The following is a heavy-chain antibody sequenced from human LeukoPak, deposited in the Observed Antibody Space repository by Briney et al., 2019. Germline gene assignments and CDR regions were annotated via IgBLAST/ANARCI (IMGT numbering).Heavy chain of an antibody. CDR1: GYTFTSYA. J-gene: IGHJ6*04. Sequence: ASVKVSCKASGYTFTSYAMHWVRQAPGQRLEWMGWINAGNGNTKYSQKFQGRVTITRDTSASTAYMELSSLRSEDTAVYYCAREGSGVLRYFDWLRRVDQSYYYYYGMDVWGKGTTVTVSS. V-gene: IGHV1-3*01. D-gene: IGHD3-9*01. CDR2: INAGNGNT. CDR3: AREGSGVLRYFDWLRRVDQSYYYYYGMDV.